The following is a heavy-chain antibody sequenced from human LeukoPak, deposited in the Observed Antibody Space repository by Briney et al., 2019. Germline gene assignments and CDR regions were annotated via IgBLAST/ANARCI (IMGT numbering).Heavy chain of an antibody. D-gene: IGHD6-19*01. Sequence: TSETLSLTCTVSGASISGWYWSWIRQPPGKGLEWIGYVYGSGYTNYNPSLKSRVTMSIDTSKNHFSLKLTSVTAADTATYYCARETSLAGFASGLGFNYWGQGILVTVSS. CDR3: ARETSLAGFASGLGFNY. V-gene: IGHV4-59*01. CDR1: GASISGWY. CDR2: VYGSGYT. J-gene: IGHJ4*02.